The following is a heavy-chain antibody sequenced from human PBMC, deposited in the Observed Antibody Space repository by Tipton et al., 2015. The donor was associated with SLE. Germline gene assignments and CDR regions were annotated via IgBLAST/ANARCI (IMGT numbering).Heavy chain of an antibody. CDR2: ISFDGSNK. CDR3: AGELRDRDAFDI. V-gene: IGHV3-30*04. CDR1: GFTFSTYA. J-gene: IGHJ3*02. Sequence: SLRLSCAASGFTFSTYAMHWVRQAPGKGLEWVAVISFDGSNKYYADSVKGRFTISRDNSRNMLYLQMNSLRAEDTAVYYCAGELRDRDAFDIWGQGTTVTVSS.